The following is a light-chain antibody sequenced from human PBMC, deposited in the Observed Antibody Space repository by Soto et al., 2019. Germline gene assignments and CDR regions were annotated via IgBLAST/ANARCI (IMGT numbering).Light chain of an antibody. V-gene: IGKV1-27*01. Sequence: DIQMTQSPSSLSAAVGDRVTIACRASQDISTYLAWYQQTPGRAPKLLIFAASTLQSGVPSRFSGSGYGTECTLTIRSLQPEDVATYYCQKYDSAPAWTFGQGTKVEIK. CDR2: AAS. J-gene: IGKJ1*01. CDR3: QKYDSAPAWT. CDR1: QDISTY.